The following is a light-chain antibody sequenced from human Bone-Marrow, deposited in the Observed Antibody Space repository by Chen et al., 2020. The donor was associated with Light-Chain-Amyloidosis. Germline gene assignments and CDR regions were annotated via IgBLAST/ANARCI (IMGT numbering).Light chain of an antibody. J-gene: IGLJ3*02. V-gene: IGLV2-14*03. CDR3: SSYTSSDTLV. CDR2: DVS. Sequence: QSAMTQPAPVSGSPAQSITIPCTGTSNDVGGYNYVSWYQQHPGKAPKLMIYDVSNVPSGVSNRFSGSKSGNTASLTISGLQAEDEADYYCSSYTSSDTLVFGGGTKVTVL. CDR1: SNDVGGYNY.